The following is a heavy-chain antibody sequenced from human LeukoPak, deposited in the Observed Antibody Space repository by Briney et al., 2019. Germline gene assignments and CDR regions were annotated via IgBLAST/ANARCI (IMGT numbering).Heavy chain of an antibody. J-gene: IGHJ4*02. D-gene: IGHD5-18*01. CDR1: GFTFSIYT. Sequence: GSLRLSCAASGFTFSIYTMNWVRQAPGEGLEWVSSTSSGTSYIYYADSVKGRFTISRDNAKNSLYLQVNSLRAEDTAVYYCAREYSYGSLDYWGQGTLVTVSS. V-gene: IGHV3-21*06. CDR2: TSSGTSYI. CDR3: AREYSYGSLDY.